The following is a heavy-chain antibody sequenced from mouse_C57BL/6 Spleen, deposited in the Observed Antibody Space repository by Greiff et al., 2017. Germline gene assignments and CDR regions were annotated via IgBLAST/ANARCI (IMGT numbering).Heavy chain of an antibody. D-gene: IGHD2-4*01. J-gene: IGHJ3*01. CDR3: ARSTMITTGFAY. CDR2: INPNNGGT. CDR1: GYTFTDYY. V-gene: IGHV1-26*01. Sequence: EVQLQQSGPELVKPGASVKISCKASGYTFTDYYMNWVKQSHGKSLEWIGDINPNNGGTSYNQKFKGKATLTVDTSSSTAYMELRSLTSEDSAVYYCARSTMITTGFAYWGQGTLVTVSA.